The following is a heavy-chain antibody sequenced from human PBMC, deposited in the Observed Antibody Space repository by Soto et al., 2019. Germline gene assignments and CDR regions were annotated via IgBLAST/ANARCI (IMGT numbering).Heavy chain of an antibody. J-gene: IGHJ6*01. D-gene: IGHD5-18*01. CDR1: GFSLSTSGMC. Sequence: SGPTLVNPTQTLTLTCTFSGFSLSTSGMCVSWIRQPPGKALEWLARIDWDDDKYYSTSLKTRLTISKDTSKNQVVLTMTNMDPVDTATYYCGRSKGYGYYYYYGMDVWGQGILVTVSS. V-gene: IGHV2-70*11. CDR3: GRSKGYGYYYYYGMDV. CDR2: IDWDDDK.